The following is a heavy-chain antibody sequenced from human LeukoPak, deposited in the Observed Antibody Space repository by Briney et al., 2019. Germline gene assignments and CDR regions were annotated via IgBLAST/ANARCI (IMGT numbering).Heavy chain of an antibody. V-gene: IGHV3-9*01. D-gene: IGHD3-22*01. CDR3: AKDTHYYDSSGSAAFDI. CDR2: ISWNSGSI. Sequence: PGRSLRLSCAASGFTFDDYAMHWVRQAPGKGLEWVSGISWNSGSIGYADSVKGRFTISRDNAKNSLYLQMNSLRAEDTALYYRAKDTHYYDSSGSAAFDIWGQGTMVTVSS. CDR1: GFTFDDYA. J-gene: IGHJ3*02.